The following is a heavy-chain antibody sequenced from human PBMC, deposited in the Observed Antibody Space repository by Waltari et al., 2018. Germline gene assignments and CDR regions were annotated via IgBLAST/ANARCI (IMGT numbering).Heavy chain of an antibody. V-gene: IGHV6-1*01. CDR1: GERLSSNRVA. D-gene: IGHD2-21*01. CDR3: TRGIHSSFDI. Sequence: QVQLQQSGPGLVKPSQTLPLTCAISGERLSSNRVAWNWIRQSPSRGLEWLGRTYYRSKWFNDYAVSVKSRITINPDTSKNQFSLQLSSLTPEDTAVYYCTRGIHSSFDIWGQGTMVTVSS. CDR2: TYYRSKWFN. J-gene: IGHJ3*02.